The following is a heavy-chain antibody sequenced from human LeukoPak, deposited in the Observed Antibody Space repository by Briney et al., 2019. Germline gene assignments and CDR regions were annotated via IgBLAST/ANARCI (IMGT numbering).Heavy chain of an antibody. CDR3: ARDLVTVTKGFDI. CDR2: ISYIGST. CDR1: DDSFSSHN. V-gene: IGHV4-59*11. J-gene: IGHJ3*02. Sequence: SETLSLTCAVSDDSFSSHNWTWIRQPPGKGLEWIGYISYIGSTNYNPSLKSRVTISIDTSKNQFSLKLSSVTAADTAVYYCARDLVTVTKGFDIWGQGTMVSVSS. D-gene: IGHD4-17*01.